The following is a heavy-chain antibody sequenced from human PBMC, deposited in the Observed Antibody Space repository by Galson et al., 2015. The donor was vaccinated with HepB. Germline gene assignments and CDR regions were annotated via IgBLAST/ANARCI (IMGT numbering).Heavy chain of an antibody. CDR2: IYPGDSDI. V-gene: IGHV5-51*01. CDR1: GYSFSSYW. J-gene: IGHJ2*01. Sequence: QSGAEVKKPGESLKISCKGSGYSFSSYWIAWVRQMPGKGLEWMGIIYPGDSDIRYSPSFQGQVTISADKSISTAYLQWSSLKASDTAIYYCARYPMVRGVTSLYWYFDLWGRGTLVTVSS. D-gene: IGHD3-10*01. CDR3: ARYPMVRGVTSLYWYFDL.